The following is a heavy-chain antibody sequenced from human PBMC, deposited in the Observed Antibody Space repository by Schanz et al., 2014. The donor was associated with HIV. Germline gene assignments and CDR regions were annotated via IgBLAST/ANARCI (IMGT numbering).Heavy chain of an antibody. J-gene: IGHJ4*02. Sequence: QVQLVESGGGVVQPGKSLRLSCAASGFTFSSYGMHWVRQAPGKGLEWVAVIWYDGSNKYYTDSVKGRFTISRDSSKNTRDLQMNSLRSEETGVYYFATGDAWERAGHWGQGTLVTVSS. CDR1: GFTFSSYG. V-gene: IGHV3-33*01. CDR2: IWYDGSNK. CDR3: ATGDAWERAGH. D-gene: IGHD1-26*01.